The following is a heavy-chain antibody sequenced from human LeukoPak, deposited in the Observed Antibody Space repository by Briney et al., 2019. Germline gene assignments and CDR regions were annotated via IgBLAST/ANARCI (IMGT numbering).Heavy chain of an antibody. J-gene: IGHJ6*03. CDR1: GFTFSNAW. V-gene: IGHV3-15*01. Sequence: GGSLRLSCAAPGFTFSNAWMSWVRQAPGKGLEWVGRIKSKTDGGTTDYAAPVKGRFTISRDDSKNTLYLQMNSLKTEDTAVYYCTTDGAYYYYYMDVWGKGTTVTVSS. D-gene: IGHD3-16*01. CDR3: TTDGAYYYYYMDV. CDR2: IKSKTDGGTT.